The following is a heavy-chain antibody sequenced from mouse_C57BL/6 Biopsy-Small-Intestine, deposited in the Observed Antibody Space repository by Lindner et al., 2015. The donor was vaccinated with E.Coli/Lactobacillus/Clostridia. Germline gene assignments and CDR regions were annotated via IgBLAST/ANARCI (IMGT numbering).Heavy chain of an antibody. CDR1: GYTFTSYD. CDR3: ARNPHYYAMDY. V-gene: IGHV1-85*01. Sequence: VQLQESGPELVKPGASVKLSCKASGYTFTSYDINWVKQRPGQGLEWIGWIYPRDGSTNYNGKFKGKATLTADKSSSTAYMQLNSLTSEDSAVYFCARNPHYYAMDYWSQGTSVTVSS. J-gene: IGHJ4*01. CDR2: IYPRDGST.